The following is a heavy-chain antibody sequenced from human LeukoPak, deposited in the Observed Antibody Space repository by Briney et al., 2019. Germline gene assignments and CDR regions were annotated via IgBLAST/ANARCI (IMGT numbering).Heavy chain of an antibody. CDR3: SRRHRDGHHSPGDY. CDR2: IRGKTYTYAT. J-gene: IGHJ4*02. V-gene: IGHV3-73*01. Sequence: GGSLKLSCAASGFTFNVSAIHWVRQASGKGLEWVGRIRGKTYTYATAYGASVKGRFTISRDDSKNTAYLQMNSLQTEDTAVYYCSRRHRDGHHSPGDYWGPGTLVTVSS. CDR1: GFTFNVSA. D-gene: IGHD5-24*01.